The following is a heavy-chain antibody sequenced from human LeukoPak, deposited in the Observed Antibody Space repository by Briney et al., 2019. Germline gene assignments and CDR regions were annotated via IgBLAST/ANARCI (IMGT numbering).Heavy chain of an antibody. J-gene: IGHJ4*02. CDR3: ARVAVATRLGYFDY. CDR1: GGSISSYY. V-gene: IGHV4-59*01. D-gene: IGHD5-12*01. Sequence: PSETLSLTCTVSGGSISSYYWSWIRQPPGKGLEWIGYIYYSGSTNYNPSLKSRVTISVDTSKNQLSLKLSSVTAADTAVYYCARVAVATRLGYFDYWGQGTLVTVSS. CDR2: IYYSGST.